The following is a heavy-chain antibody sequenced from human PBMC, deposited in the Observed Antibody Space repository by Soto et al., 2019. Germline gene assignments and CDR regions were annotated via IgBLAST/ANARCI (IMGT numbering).Heavy chain of an antibody. J-gene: IGHJ6*02. V-gene: IGHV1-18*01. CDR1: GYTLTSYG. D-gene: IGHD1-26*01. CDR2: ISAYNGNT. CDR3: ARDGIVGDTTGYSYGMDV. Sequence: GASVKVSCKASGYTLTSYGIRWVRQAPGQGLEWMGWISAYNGNTNYAQKLQGRVTMTTDTSTSTAYMELRSLRSDDTAVYYCARDGIVGDTTGYSYGMDVWGQGTTVTVSS.